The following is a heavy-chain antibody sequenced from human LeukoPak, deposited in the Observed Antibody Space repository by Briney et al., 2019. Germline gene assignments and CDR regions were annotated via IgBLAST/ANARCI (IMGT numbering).Heavy chain of an antibody. V-gene: IGHV4-39*07. Sequence: SETLSLTCTVSGGSISSSSYYWGWIRQPPGKGLEWIGSIYHSGSTYYNPSLKSRVTISVDTSKNQFSLKLSSVTAADTAVYYCAGYGGNLFDYWGQGTLVTVSS. J-gene: IGHJ4*02. D-gene: IGHD4-23*01. CDR3: AGYGGNLFDY. CDR2: IYHSGST. CDR1: GGSISSSSYY.